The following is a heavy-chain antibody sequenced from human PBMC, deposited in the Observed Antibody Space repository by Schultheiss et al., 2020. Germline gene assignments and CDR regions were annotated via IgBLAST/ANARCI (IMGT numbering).Heavy chain of an antibody. CDR2: INHSGST. Sequence: TFSLTCAVYGGSFSGYYWSWIRQPPGKGLEWIGEINHSGSTNYNPSLKSRVTISVDTSKNQFSLKLSSVTAADTAVYYCARVRYYDYGDWGRWFDLWGQGTLVTVSS. CDR3: ARVRYYDYGDWGRWFDL. CDR1: GGSFSGYY. J-gene: IGHJ5*02. V-gene: IGHV4-34*01. D-gene: IGHD4-17*01.